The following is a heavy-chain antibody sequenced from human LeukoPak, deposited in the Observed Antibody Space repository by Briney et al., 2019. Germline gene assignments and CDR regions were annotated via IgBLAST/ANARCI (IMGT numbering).Heavy chain of an antibody. D-gene: IGHD2-15*01. Sequence: GGSLRLSCAASGLTFSSYSKLGLRQSRGKARECVSYICSCWSYILYTVSVERLHTISRDNAKISLNLQMNSLRAEDTAVYYCARVYCSGGSCYCYLDYWGQGTLVTVSS. J-gene: IGHJ4*02. CDR1: GLTFSSYS. V-gene: IGHV3-21*01. CDR2: ICSCWSYI. CDR3: ARVYCSGGSCYCYLDY.